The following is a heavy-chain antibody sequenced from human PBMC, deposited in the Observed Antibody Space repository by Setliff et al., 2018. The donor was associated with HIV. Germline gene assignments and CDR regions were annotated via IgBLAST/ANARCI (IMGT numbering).Heavy chain of an antibody. Sequence: ASVKVSCKASGYSFTTFGVTWVRQAPGQGLEWMGWISTYDGVTTYAQKLQGRVTMTTDTSTSTAYMELRSLRSDDTAVYYCARRYYPDSSGYYFDSWGQGTLVTVSS. CDR2: ISTYDGVT. CDR3: ARRYYPDSSGYYFDS. V-gene: IGHV1-18*01. D-gene: IGHD3-22*01. CDR1: GYSFTTFG. J-gene: IGHJ4*02.